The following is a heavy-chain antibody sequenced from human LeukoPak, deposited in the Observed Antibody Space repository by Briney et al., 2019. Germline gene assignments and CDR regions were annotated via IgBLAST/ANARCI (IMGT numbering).Heavy chain of an antibody. CDR2: IYHSGST. V-gene: IGHV4-30-2*01. Sequence: SQTLSLTCAVSGGSISSGGYSWSWIRQPPGRGLEWIGYIYHSGSTYYNPSLKSRVTISVDRSKNQFSLKLSSVTAADTAVYYCARVYSYGKYNWFDPWGQGTLVTVSS. CDR3: ARVYSYGKYNWFDP. CDR1: GGSISSGGYS. J-gene: IGHJ5*02. D-gene: IGHD5-18*01.